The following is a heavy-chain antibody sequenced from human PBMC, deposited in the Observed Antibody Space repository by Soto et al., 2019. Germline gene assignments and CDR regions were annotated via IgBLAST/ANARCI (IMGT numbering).Heavy chain of an antibody. CDR1: GYTFTSYG. CDR3: ARGPPVLRYFDWLPYYFDY. J-gene: IGHJ4*02. CDR2: ISAYNGNT. Sequence: GASVKVSCKASGYTFTSYGISWVRQAPGQGLDWMGWISAYNGNTNYAQKLQGRVTMTTDTSTSTAYMELRSLRSDDTAVYYCARGPPVLRYFDWLPYYFDYWGQRTLVTVSS. V-gene: IGHV1-18*01. D-gene: IGHD3-9*01.